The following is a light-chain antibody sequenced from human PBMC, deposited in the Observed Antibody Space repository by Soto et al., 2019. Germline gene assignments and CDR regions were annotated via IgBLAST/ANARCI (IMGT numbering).Light chain of an antibody. CDR1: SSDVGNYKF. J-gene: IGLJ3*02. Sequence: QPVLTQPASVSGSPGQSITISCTGTSSDVGNYKFVSWYQQYPGKAPKIMIYEITERPSGVSNRFSGSKSGNTASLTISGLQAEDEADYYCCSYAGRSTWVFGGGTQLTVL. CDR2: EIT. CDR3: CSYAGRSTWV. V-gene: IGLV2-23*02.